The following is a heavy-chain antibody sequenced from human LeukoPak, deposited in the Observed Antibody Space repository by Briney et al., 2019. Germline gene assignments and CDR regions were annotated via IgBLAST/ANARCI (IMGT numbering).Heavy chain of an antibody. V-gene: IGHV3-7*01. Sequence: GGSLRLSCAASGFTVSSNYMSWVRQAPGKGLEWVANIKQDGSEKYYVDSVKGRFTISRDNAKNSLYLQMNSLRAEDTAVYYCARRQYGSGRFNWFDPWGQGTLVTVSS. D-gene: IGHD3-10*01. CDR2: IKQDGSEK. CDR3: ARRQYGSGRFNWFDP. J-gene: IGHJ5*02. CDR1: GFTVSSNY.